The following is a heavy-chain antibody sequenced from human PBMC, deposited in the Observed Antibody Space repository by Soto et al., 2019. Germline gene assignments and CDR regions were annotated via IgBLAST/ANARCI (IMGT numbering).Heavy chain of an antibody. D-gene: IGHD3-22*01. J-gene: IGHJ4*02. Sequence: PCVSLRLSCVVSVFPFYNYGINWVRQAPKKGLEWVSTVSKSYYTNYSDSVKGRFTISRDNAENTGSLQKNTLRAEDTAVYHWAREDSTIIPSVSCFWGQQTLFT. CDR1: VFPFYNYG. V-gene: IGHV3-21*04. CDR2: VSKSYYT. CDR3: AREDSTIIPSVSCF.